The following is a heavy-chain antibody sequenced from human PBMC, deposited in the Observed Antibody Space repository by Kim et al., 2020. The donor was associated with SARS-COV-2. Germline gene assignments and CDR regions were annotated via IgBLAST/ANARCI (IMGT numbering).Heavy chain of an antibody. CDR2: ISGSGGST. J-gene: IGHJ5*02. Sequence: GGSLRLSCAASGFTFSSYAMSWVRQAPGKGLEWVSAISGSGGSTYYADSVKGRFTISRDNSKNTLYLQMNSLRAEDTAVYYCARLLWISPKSPDNWFDPWGQGTLVTVSS. CDR3: ARLLWISPKSPDNWFDP. CDR1: GFTFSSYA. V-gene: IGHV3-23*01. D-gene: IGHD5-12*01.